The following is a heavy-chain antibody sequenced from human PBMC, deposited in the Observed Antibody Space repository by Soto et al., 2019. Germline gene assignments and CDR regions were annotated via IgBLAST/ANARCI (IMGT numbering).Heavy chain of an antibody. Sequence: PSETLSLTCTVSGGSISSGGYYWSWIRQHPGKGLEWIGYIYYSGSTYYNPSLKSRVTISVDTSKNQFSLKLSSVTAADTAVYYCARGMVPNYGSGSYGMDVWGQGTTVTVSS. CDR3: ARGMVPNYGSGSYGMDV. CDR1: GGSISSGGYY. D-gene: IGHD3-10*01. J-gene: IGHJ6*02. V-gene: IGHV4-31*03. CDR2: IYYSGST.